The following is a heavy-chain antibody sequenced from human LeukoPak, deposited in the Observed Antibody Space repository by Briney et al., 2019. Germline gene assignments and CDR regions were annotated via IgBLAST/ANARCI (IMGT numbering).Heavy chain of an antibody. CDR3: ARDCGSDYNHDAFDI. V-gene: IGHV3-30-3*01. D-gene: IGHD3-10*01. CDR1: GFTFSSYA. CDR2: ISYDGSNK. J-gene: IGHJ3*02. Sequence: SGGSLRLSCAASGFTFSSYAMHWVRQAPGKGLEWVAVISYDGSNKYYADSVKGRFTISRDNSKNTLYPQMNSLRAEDTAVYYCARDCGSDYNHDAFDIWGQGTMVTVSS.